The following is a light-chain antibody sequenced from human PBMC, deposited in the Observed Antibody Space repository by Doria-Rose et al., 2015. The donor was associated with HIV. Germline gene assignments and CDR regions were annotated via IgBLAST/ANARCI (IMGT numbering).Light chain of an antibody. V-gene: IGKV3-20*01. J-gene: IGKJ1*01. CDR2: DGS. CDR1: QSFSSTC. CDR3: QQYGTWWT. Sequence: TQSPGTLSLSPGERATLSCRASQSFSSTCLAWYQQKPGQAPSLLIYDGSTRATGIPDRFSASGSGTDFTLTINRLEPEDFALYYWQQYGTWWTFGQGTKVEI.